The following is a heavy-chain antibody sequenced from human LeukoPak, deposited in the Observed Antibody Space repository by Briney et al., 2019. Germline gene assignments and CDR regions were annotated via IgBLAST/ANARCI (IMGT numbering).Heavy chain of an antibody. D-gene: IGHD6-19*01. CDR1: GGSISSSSYY. CDR3: ARVRRSGWYSFDY. V-gene: IGHV4-61*02. J-gene: IGHJ4*02. Sequence: PSETLSLTCTVSGGSISSSSYYWGWIRQPAGKGLEWIGRIYTSGSTNYNPSLKSRVTISVDTSKDQFSLNLSSVTAADTAVYYCARVRRSGWYSFDYWGQGTLVTISS. CDR2: IYTSGST.